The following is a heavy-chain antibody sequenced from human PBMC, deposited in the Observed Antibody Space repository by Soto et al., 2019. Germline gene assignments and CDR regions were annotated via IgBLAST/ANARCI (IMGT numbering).Heavy chain of an antibody. CDR3: ARSPPRSTVTTGDL. J-gene: IGHJ4*02. CDR1: GFTFSSYS. V-gene: IGHV3-21*01. D-gene: IGHD4-17*01. Sequence: GGSLRLSCAASGFTFSSYSMNWVRQAPGKGLEWVSCISGSSIYISYADSVKGRFTISRDNAKNSLYLQMNSLRAEDTAVYYCARSPPRSTVTTGDLWGQGALVTVSS. CDR2: ISGSSIYI.